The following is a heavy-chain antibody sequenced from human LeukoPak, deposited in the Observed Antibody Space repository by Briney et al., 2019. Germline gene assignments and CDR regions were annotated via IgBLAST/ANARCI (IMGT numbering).Heavy chain of an antibody. CDR1: GFILSSNA. V-gene: IGHV3-64*01. Sequence: GGSLRLSCAAPGFILSSNAMYWGRQAPGEGLEYVSGINSNGLYTSYANSVKGRFTISRDNSKNTLHLQMGSLRAEDMAVYYCARGASTGWQGPFDYWGQGTLVTVSS. CDR3: ARGASTGWQGPFDY. CDR2: INSNGLYT. D-gene: IGHD6-19*01. J-gene: IGHJ4*02.